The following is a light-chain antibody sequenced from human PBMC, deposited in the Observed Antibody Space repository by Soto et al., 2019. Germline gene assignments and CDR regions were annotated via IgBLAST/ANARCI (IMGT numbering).Light chain of an antibody. CDR3: QQYESYPMT. CDR1: QSISSW. J-gene: IGKJ4*01. Sequence: DSQMTQYPSTLSASIGDRVTITCRAGQSISSWLAWYQQKPGKAPKLLISKASTLQSGVPPRSSGSGSGTEFALTISSLQPDDFATYYCQQYESYPMTFGGGTKV. CDR2: KAS. V-gene: IGKV1-5*03.